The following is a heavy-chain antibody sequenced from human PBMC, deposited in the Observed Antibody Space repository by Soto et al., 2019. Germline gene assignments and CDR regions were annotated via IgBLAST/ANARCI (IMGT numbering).Heavy chain of an antibody. CDR1: GASISSYY. CDR2: IYYNGNT. CDR3: ARRAVAVDALRKDNRFYP. J-gene: IGHJ5*02. V-gene: IGHV4-59*01. Sequence: QVQLQESGPGLVKPSETLSLTCTVSGASISSYYWNWIRQSPGKGLEWIGHIYYNGNTKYNPFLERRLSVSGSMAKIQSFPALNPVSAEHTAEYFCARRAVAVDALRKDNRFYPWSQATPITVSS. D-gene: IGHD2-21*01.